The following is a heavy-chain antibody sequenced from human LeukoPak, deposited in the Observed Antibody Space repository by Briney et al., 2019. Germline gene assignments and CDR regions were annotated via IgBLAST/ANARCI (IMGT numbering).Heavy chain of an antibody. CDR3: ARVRQLLWFGELTYYYGMDV. CDR2: MNYNSCNT. D-gene: IGHD3-10*01. Sequence: ASVKVSCKASVYTFTSYDINWVRQATGQGLEWMGWMNYNSCNTGYAQNSQGRVTMSRNTSISTAYMELSSLRSEDTAVYYCARVRQLLWFGELTYYYGMDVWGQGTTVTVSS. J-gene: IGHJ6*02. CDR1: VYTFTSYD. V-gene: IGHV1-8*01.